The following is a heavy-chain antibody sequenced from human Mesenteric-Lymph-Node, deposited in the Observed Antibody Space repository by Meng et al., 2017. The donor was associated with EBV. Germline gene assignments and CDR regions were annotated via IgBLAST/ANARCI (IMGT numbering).Heavy chain of an antibody. D-gene: IGHD3-10*01. V-gene: IGHV4-39*01. Sequence: GPGPGLVRPSRTLSLTCRISGGAISSDLWGWIRQPPGKGLEWIGDSGRSNYNPSLKSRVTISVDTSKNQFSLKLSSVTAADTAVYYCARRLHYYGCLGSWSQGTLVTVSS. CDR2: SGRS. CDR1: GGAISSDL. J-gene: IGHJ4*02. CDR3: ARRLHYYGCLGS.